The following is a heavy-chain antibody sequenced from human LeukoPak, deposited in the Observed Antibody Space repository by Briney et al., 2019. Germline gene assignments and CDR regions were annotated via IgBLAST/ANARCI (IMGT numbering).Heavy chain of an antibody. J-gene: IGHJ5*02. CDR2: IYTSGST. D-gene: IGHD4-17*01. CDR3: ARDQGVYGDYMDNWFDA. Sequence: IRQPAGMRLEWIGRIYTSGSTNYNPSLKSRVTISVDTSKNQFSLKLSSVNAAEKAVYYCARDQGVYGDYMDNWFDAWGQGTLVTVSS. V-gene: IGHV4-61*02.